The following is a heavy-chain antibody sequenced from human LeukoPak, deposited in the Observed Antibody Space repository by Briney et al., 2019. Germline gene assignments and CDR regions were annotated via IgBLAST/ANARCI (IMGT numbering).Heavy chain of an antibody. V-gene: IGHV1-46*01. D-gene: IGHD6-13*01. CDR3: ARSRALYSSSWYQFGY. CDR1: GYTFTGYY. J-gene: IGHJ4*02. CDR2: INPSGGST. Sequence: ASVKVSCKASGYTFTGYYMHWVRQAPGQGLEWMGIINPSGGSTSYAQKFQGRVTMTRDTSTSTVYMELSSLRSEDTAVYYCARSRALYSSSWYQFGYWGQGTLVTVSS.